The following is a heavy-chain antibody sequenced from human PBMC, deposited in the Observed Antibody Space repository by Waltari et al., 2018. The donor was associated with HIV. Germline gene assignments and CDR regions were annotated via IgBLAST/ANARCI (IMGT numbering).Heavy chain of an antibody. CDR1: GFTFSDYS. CDR2: ISSSSSSYI. CDR3: ATQEGYVQYFDY. V-gene: IGHV3-21*01. Sequence: EVQLVESGGGLVKPGVSLRLAFAASGFTFSDYSMNWVRQAPGKGLEWVTSISSSSSSYIYYADSVKGRFTISRDNAKDSLYLQMNSLRAEDTAVYYCATQEGYVQYFDYWGQGTLVTVSS. D-gene: IGHD3-16*01. J-gene: IGHJ4*02.